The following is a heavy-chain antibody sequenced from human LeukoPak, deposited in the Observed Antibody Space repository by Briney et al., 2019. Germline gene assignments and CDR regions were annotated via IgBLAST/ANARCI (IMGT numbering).Heavy chain of an antibody. J-gene: IGHJ4*02. Sequence: ASVKVSCKASVRTFISYAISWVRQAPGQGREWMGGIIPIFGTANYAQKFQGRVTITTDESTSTAYMELSSLRSEDTAVYYCAREYYDSSGRNFDYWGQGTLVTVSS. CDR1: VRTFISYA. CDR2: IIPIFGTA. V-gene: IGHV1-69*05. CDR3: AREYYDSSGRNFDY. D-gene: IGHD3-22*01.